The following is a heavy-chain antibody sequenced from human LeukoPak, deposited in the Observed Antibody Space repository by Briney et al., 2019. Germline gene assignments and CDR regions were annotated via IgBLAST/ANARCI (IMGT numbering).Heavy chain of an antibody. J-gene: IGHJ1*01. D-gene: IGHD4-17*01. CDR2: IYHSGST. V-gene: IGHV4-38-2*02. CDR3: ARGYLRLRYFQH. CDR1: GYSISSGYY. Sequence: KSSETLSLTCTVSGYSISSGYYWGWIRQPPGQGLEWIGSIYHSGSTYYNPSLKSRVTISVDTSKNQFSLKLSSVTAADTAVYYCARGYLRLRYFQHWGQGTLVTVSS.